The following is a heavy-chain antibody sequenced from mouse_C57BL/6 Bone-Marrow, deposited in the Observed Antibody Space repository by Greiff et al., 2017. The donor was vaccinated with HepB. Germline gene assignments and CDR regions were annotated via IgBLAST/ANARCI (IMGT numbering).Heavy chain of an antibody. J-gene: IGHJ4*01. CDR2: IDPETGGT. V-gene: IGHV1-15*01. Sequence: VQLQESGAELVRPGASVTLSCKASGYTFTDYEMHWVKQTPVHGLEWIGAIDPETGGTAYNQKFKGKAILTADKSSSTAYMELRSLTSEDSAVYYCTRDFYAMDYWGQGTSVTVSS. CDR1: GYTFTDYE. CDR3: TRDFYAMDY.